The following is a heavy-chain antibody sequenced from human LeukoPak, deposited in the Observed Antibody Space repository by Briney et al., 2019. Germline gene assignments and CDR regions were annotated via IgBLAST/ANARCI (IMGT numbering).Heavy chain of an antibody. J-gene: IGHJ4*02. Sequence: GGSLRLSCAASGFTFSSYAMHWVRQAPGKGLEWVAVISYDGSNKYYADSVKGRFTISRDNSKNTLYLQMNGLRAEDTAVYYCARTPRITIFLDYWGQGTLVTVSS. CDR1: GFTFSSYA. D-gene: IGHD3-3*01. V-gene: IGHV3-30-3*01. CDR2: ISYDGSNK. CDR3: ARTPRITIFLDY.